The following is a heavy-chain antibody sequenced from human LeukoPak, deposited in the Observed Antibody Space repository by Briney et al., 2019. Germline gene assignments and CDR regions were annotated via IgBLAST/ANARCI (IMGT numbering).Heavy chain of an antibody. Sequence: TASETLSLTCTVSGGSISSYYWGWIRQPPGKGLEWIGYIYYSGSTNYNPSLKSRVTISVDTSKNQFSLKLSSVTAADTAVYYCARLYSSSSRVPYMDVWGKGTTVTVSS. CDR1: GGSISSYY. V-gene: IGHV4-59*01. J-gene: IGHJ6*03. CDR2: IYYSGST. D-gene: IGHD6-6*01. CDR3: ARLYSSSSRVPYMDV.